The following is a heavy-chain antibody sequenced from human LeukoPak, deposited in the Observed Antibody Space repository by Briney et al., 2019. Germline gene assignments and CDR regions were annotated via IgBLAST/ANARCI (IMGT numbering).Heavy chain of an antibody. CDR1: GGTFSSYA. Sequence: GASVKVSCKASGGTFSSYAISWVRQAPGQGLEWMGGIIPIFGTANYAQKFQGRVTITTDESTSTAYMGLSSLRSEDTAVYYCARDPLSSGWFDPWGQGTLVTVSS. CDR3: ARDPLSSGWFDP. J-gene: IGHJ5*02. D-gene: IGHD3-10*01. CDR2: IIPIFGTA. V-gene: IGHV1-69*05.